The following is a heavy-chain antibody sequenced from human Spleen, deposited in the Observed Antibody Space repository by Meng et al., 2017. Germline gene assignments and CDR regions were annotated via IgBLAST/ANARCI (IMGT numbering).Heavy chain of an antibody. Sequence: SLKISCAASGFTFDDYAMHWVRQAPGKGLEWVSGISWNSGSIGYADSVKGRFTISRDNAKNSLYLQMNSLRPEDTALYYCAKDLVDWGQGTLVTVSS. CDR1: GFTFDDYA. CDR2: ISWNSGSI. CDR3: AKDLVD. V-gene: IGHV3-9*01. J-gene: IGHJ4*02. D-gene: IGHD2-8*02.